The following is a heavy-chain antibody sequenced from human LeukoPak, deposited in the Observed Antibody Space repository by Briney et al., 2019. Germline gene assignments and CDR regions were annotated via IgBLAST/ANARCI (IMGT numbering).Heavy chain of an antibody. D-gene: IGHD5-12*01. CDR1: GGSISSGSYY. Sequence: SETLSLTCTVSGGSISSGSYYWSWIRQPAGKGLEWIGRIYTSGSTNYNPSLKSRVTISVDTSKNQFSLKLSSVTAADTAVYYCARGHGIYYYYVDVWGKGTTVTVSS. CDR2: IYTSGST. J-gene: IGHJ6*03. CDR3: ARGHGIYYYYVDV. V-gene: IGHV4-61*02.